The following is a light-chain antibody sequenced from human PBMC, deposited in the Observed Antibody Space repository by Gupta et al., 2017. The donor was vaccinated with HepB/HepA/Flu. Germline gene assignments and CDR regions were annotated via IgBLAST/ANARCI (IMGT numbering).Light chain of an antibody. CDR3: QQRDSTPWT. Sequence: DIQMTQSPSSLSASVGDRVTISCRASQSISSYLNWYQQKPGKAPKLLIYAASSVQSGVPSRFSGSGSGTDFTLTISRLQPEDFATYYCQQRDSTPWTFGHGTKVDIK. CDR1: QSISSY. V-gene: IGKV1-39*01. J-gene: IGKJ3*01. CDR2: AAS.